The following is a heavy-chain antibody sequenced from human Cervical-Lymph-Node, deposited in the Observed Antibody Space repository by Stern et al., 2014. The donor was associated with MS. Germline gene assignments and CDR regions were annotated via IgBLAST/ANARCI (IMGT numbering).Heavy chain of an antibody. Sequence: QMQLVESGPGLVKPSQTLSLTCTVSGGSISSSGYYWSWIRQPADKGLEWIGRIHDSGSTYYNPSLKRRVTISMDTAQNQFSLKLPSVTAADTAVYYCATTRWDLFTWNWFDPWGQGTLVTVSS. CDR3: ATTRWDLFTWNWFDP. CDR2: IHDSGST. CDR1: GGSISSSGYY. D-gene: IGHD1-26*01. V-gene: IGHV4-61*02. J-gene: IGHJ5*02.